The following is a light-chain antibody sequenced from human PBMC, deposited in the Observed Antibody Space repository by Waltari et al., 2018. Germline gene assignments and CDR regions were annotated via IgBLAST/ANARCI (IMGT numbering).Light chain of an antibody. J-gene: IGLJ2*01. Sequence: SYELTQPPSVSVSPGQTARTTCSGDVLSKQFVYWYQQKSGRAPVLMIFTDSGRPSGIPERFSGSSSGTTVTLTISAVQPEDEADYYCQSAHSNGSDVVFGGGTKLTVL. CDR3: QSAHSNGSDVV. CDR2: TDS. V-gene: IGLV3-25*03. CDR1: VLSKQF.